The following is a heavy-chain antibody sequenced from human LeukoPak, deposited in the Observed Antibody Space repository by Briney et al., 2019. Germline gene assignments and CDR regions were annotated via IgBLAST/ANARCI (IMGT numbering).Heavy chain of an antibody. Sequence: ASVKVSCKASGGTFSSYAISWVRQAPGQGLEWMGGTIPIFGTANYAQKFQGRVTITADESTSTAYMELSSLRSEDTAVYYCARGFFGGYYFDYWGQGTLVTVSS. J-gene: IGHJ4*02. CDR1: GGTFSSYA. V-gene: IGHV1-69*13. CDR2: TIPIFGTA. D-gene: IGHD6-25*01. CDR3: ARGFFGGYYFDY.